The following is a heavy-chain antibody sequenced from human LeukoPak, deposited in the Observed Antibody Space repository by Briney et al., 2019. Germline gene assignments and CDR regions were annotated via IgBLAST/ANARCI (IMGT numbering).Heavy chain of an antibody. Sequence: QPGGSLRLSCAASGFTFSGYAMTWVRQAPGKGLEWVSSITGSGGTNYADSVKGRFTISRDNSKNMLYLQMNSLRAEDTAVYYCAKGPHSSAYYYFDFWGQGTWSPSPQ. V-gene: IGHV3-23*01. CDR1: GFTFSGYA. D-gene: IGHD3-22*01. CDR2: ITGSGGT. CDR3: AKGPHSSAYYYFDF. J-gene: IGHJ4*02.